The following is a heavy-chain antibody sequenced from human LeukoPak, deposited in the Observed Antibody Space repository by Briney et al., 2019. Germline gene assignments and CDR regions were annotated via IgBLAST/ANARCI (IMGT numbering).Heavy chain of an antibody. D-gene: IGHD2-2*01. CDR3: ARDLYANSWSPYYGMDV. CDR1: GYRFTDNE. Sequence: ASVKVSCKASGYRFTDNEIHWVRQAPGQRPEWMGWINPADGNTKYSQKFQGRVTITRDTSATTVYMDLGSLTAEDSAVYYCARDLYANSWSPYYGMDVWGQGTTVIVSS. J-gene: IGHJ6*02. CDR2: INPADGNT. V-gene: IGHV1-3*01.